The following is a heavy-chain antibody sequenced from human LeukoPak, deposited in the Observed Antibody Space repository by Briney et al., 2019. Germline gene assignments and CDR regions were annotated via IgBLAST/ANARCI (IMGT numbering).Heavy chain of an antibody. CDR2: IYYSGST. D-gene: IGHD6-19*01. V-gene: IGHV4-59*01. CDR3: ARAVAGTANFQH. Sequence: PSETLSLTCTVSGGSISSYYWSWIRQPPGKGLEWIGYIYYSGSTNYNPSLKSRVTISVDTSKNRFSLKLSSVTAADTAVYYCARAVAGTANFQHWGQGTLVTVSS. J-gene: IGHJ1*01. CDR1: GGSISSYY.